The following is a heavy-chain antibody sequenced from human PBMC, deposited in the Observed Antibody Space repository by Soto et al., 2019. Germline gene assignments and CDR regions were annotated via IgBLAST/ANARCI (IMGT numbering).Heavy chain of an antibody. D-gene: IGHD4-17*01. V-gene: IGHV3-48*03. Sequence: EVQLVESGGGLVQPGGSLRLSCEAFEFSLSTYEVAWVRQAPGKGLEWVSHIGRRGRATYYADSVKGRFSISRDNAKNSVLLQMNSLRADDTAVYFCARVYDDYLIDAFDIWGQGTMVSVSS. CDR1: EFSLSTYE. CDR2: IGRRGRAT. J-gene: IGHJ3*02. CDR3: ARVYDDYLIDAFDI.